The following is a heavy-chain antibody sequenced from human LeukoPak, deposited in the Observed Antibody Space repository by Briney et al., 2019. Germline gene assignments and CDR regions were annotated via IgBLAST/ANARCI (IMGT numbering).Heavy chain of an antibody. V-gene: IGHV4-59*12. CDR2: ICHNGAT. Sequence: PSETLSLTCSVSGASMINYCWNWLRRPPGRGLEWIGYICHNGATNSYPSLKSRVTISVDTSKNQFSLKLSSVTAADTAVYYCARFRDGYKLQFDYWGQGTLVTVSS. CDR1: GASMINYC. J-gene: IGHJ4*02. D-gene: IGHD5-24*01. CDR3: ARFRDGYKLQFDY.